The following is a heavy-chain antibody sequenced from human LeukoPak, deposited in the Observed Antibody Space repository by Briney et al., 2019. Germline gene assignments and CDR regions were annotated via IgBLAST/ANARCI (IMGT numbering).Heavy chain of an antibody. D-gene: IGHD3-22*01. J-gene: IGHJ4*02. CDR1: VGSISRYY. CDR2: ISYSGST. CDR3: ARLDYYHFDY. V-gene: IGHV4-59*01. Sequence: SETLSLTCTVSVGSISRYYWSWIRQPPGKGLEWIGYISYSGSTKYNPSLMSRVTISVDTSKNQFSLKLSSATAADTAVYYCARLDYYHFDYWGQGTVVTVSS.